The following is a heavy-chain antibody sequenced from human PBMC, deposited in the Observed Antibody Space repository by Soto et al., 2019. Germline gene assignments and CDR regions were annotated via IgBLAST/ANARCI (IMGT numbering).Heavy chain of an antibody. CDR3: AKAFLTGTPNLFDY. V-gene: IGHV3-23*01. Sequence: PGGSLRLSCAASGFTFSNYAMTWVRQGPGKGLEWVSGISGSGGSTYYADSVKGRFTISGDNSKNTLYLQMNSLRAEDTAVYYCAKAFLTGTPNLFDYWGQGTLVTAPQ. D-gene: IGHD1-7*01. CDR1: GFTFSNYA. CDR2: ISGSGGST. J-gene: IGHJ4*02.